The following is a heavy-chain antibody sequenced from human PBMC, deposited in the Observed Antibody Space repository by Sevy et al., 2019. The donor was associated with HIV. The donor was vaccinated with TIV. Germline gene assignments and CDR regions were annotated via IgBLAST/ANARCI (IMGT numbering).Heavy chain of an antibody. CDR3: AHETFGRFES. D-gene: IGHD3-16*01. V-gene: IGHV3-7*01. CDR1: GFTFSANW. CDR2: IKADGSDK. J-gene: IGHJ4*02. Sequence: EGSLRLSCAAFGFTFSANWMNWVRQAPGKGLEWVANIKADGSDKHYVDSVEGRFTISRDNAKNLLFLQMNSLRVEDTAVYYCAHETFGRFESWGQGTLVTVSS.